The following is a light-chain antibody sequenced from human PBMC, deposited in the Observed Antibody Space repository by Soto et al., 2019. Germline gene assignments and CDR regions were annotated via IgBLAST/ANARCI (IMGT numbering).Light chain of an antibody. Sequence: EIVLTQSPATLSLSPGERATLSCRASPSVSSYLAWYQQKPGQAPRLLIYDASNRAAGIPARFSGSGSGTAFSLTISSLAPEEFPVYYGQHHSNWLTLGGGTKVEIK. CDR1: PSVSSY. V-gene: IGKV3-11*01. CDR3: QHHSNWLT. CDR2: DAS. J-gene: IGKJ4*01.